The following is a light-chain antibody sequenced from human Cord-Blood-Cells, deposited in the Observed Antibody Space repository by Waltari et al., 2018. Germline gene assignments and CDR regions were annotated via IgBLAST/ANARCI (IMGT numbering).Light chain of an antibody. V-gene: IGKV4-1*01. CDR2: WAS. Sequence: DIVMTQSPDSLAVSLGERATINCKSSQSVLYSSNNKNYLAWYQQKPGQPPKLLIYWASTRESGFPDVFSGSGSGTDFTLTISSLQAEDGAVYYCQQYYSTPPTVGQGTKLEIK. CDR3: QQYYSTPPT. CDR1: QSVLYSSNNKNY. J-gene: IGKJ2*01.